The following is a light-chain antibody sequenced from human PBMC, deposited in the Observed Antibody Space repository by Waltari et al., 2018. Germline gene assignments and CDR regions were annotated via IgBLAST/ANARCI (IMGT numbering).Light chain of an antibody. J-gene: IGLJ3*02. Sequence: QSVLTQPPSASGTPGQRLTISCSGRSSTIGSNTVNWYQQLPGTAPKLLIYSNNQRPSGVPDRFSGSKSGTSASLAISGLQSEDEADYYCAAWDDSSWVFGGGTKLTVL. CDR2: SNN. CDR1: SSTIGSNT. V-gene: IGLV1-44*01. CDR3: AAWDDSSWV.